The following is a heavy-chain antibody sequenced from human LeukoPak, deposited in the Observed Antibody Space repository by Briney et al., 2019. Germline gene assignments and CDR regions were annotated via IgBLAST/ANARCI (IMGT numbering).Heavy chain of an antibody. Sequence: SETLSLTCTVSGGSISSYYWSWIRQPPGKGLEWIGYIYYSGSTNYNPSLKSRVTISVDTSKNQFSLKLSSVTAADTAVYYCARGDFWSGYPYNWFDPWGQGTLVTVSS. V-gene: IGHV4-59*08. J-gene: IGHJ5*02. CDR1: GGSISSYY. D-gene: IGHD3-3*01. CDR2: IYYSGST. CDR3: ARGDFWSGYPYNWFDP.